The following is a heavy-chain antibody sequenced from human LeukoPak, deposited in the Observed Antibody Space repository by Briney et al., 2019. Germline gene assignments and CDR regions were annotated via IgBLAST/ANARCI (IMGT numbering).Heavy chain of an antibody. CDR2: ISYDGSNK. V-gene: IGHV3-30*18. CDR1: GFTFSSYG. CDR3: AKSRLGSYFDY. J-gene: IGHJ4*02. D-gene: IGHD1-26*01. Sequence: GGSLRLSCAASGFTFSSYGMHWVRQAPGKGLEWVAVISYDGSNKYYADSVKGRFTISRDNSKNTLYLQTNSLRAEDTAVYYCAKSRLGSYFDYWGQGTLVTVSS.